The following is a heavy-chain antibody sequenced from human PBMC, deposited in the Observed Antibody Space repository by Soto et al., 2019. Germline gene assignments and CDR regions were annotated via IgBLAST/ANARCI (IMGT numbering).Heavy chain of an antibody. J-gene: IGHJ4*02. CDR2: ISYDGSNK. D-gene: IGHD1-26*01. V-gene: IGHV3-30*03. CDR3: ARYSGKYQGPIDY. Sequence: QVQLVESRGGVVEPGRYLRLSCAASGFTFSHYGIHWVRQAPGKGLEWLAVISYDGSNKHYADSVKGRFTVSRDNSKNTLYLQMNSLRAEDTAVYFCARYSGKYQGPIDYWGQGTLVTVSS. CDR1: GFTFSHYG.